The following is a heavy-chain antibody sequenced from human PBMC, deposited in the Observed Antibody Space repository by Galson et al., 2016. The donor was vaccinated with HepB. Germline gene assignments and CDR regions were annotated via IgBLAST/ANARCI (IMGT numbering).Heavy chain of an antibody. CDR3: AKEAYCGGDCWDYFDY. V-gene: IGHV3-23*01. CDR1: GFTFSTYA. CDR2: ISSRGRT. Sequence: SLRLSCAVSGFTFSTYAMSWVRQAPGKGLEWVSGISSRGRTYYGDSVKGRFTISRDNSNDMLHLQMNSLRAEDTAVYYCAKEAYCGGDCWDYFDYWGQGVLVTVSS. J-gene: IGHJ4*02. D-gene: IGHD2-21*02.